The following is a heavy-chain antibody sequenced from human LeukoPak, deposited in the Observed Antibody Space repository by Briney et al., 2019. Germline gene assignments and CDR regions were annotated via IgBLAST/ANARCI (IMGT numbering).Heavy chain of an antibody. J-gene: IGHJ4*02. CDR3: ARARALSSCSLCYFDY. CDR2: INPNSGGT. Sequence: ASVKVSCKASGYAFTGYYMHWVRQAPGQGLEWMGWINPNSGGTNYAQKFQGRVTMTRDTSISTAYMELSRLRSDDTAVYYCARARALSSCSLCYFDYWGQGTLVTVSS. V-gene: IGHV1-2*02. CDR1: GYAFTGYY. D-gene: IGHD3-16*02.